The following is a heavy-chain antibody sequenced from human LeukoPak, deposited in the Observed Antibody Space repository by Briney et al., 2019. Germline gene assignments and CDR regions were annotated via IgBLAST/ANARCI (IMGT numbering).Heavy chain of an antibody. Sequence: ASVKVSCKASGYTFTSYYMHWARQAPGQGLEWMGIINPSGGSTSYAQKFQGRVTMTRDTSTSTVDMELSSLRSEDTAVYYCARADQHHSSGYPGVDYWGQGTLVTVSS. J-gene: IGHJ4*02. CDR2: INPSGGST. CDR3: ARADQHHSSGYPGVDY. CDR1: GYTFTSYY. D-gene: IGHD3-22*01. V-gene: IGHV1-46*01.